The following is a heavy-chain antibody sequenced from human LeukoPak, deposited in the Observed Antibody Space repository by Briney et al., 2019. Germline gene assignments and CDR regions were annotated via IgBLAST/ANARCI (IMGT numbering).Heavy chain of an antibody. CDR1: GFTFSSSA. D-gene: IGHD1-26*01. CDR3: ANPEWGTYLVGFDY. Sequence: GGSLRLSCAASGFTFSSSAMNWVGQAPGKGLEWVSTISISSDDTYYAESVKGRFTISRDNSKNTLYLRMNSLRAEDTAVYFCANPEWGTYLVGFDYWGQGTLVTVSS. CDR2: ISISSDDT. J-gene: IGHJ4*02. V-gene: IGHV3-23*01.